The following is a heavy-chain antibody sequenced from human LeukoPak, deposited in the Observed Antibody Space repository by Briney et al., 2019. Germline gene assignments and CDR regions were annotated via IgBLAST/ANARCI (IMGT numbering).Heavy chain of an antibody. D-gene: IGHD4-17*01. J-gene: IGHJ4*02. CDR1: GXSFTNSW. CDR2: IYPGDSDT. CDR3: ARGSTVTTVDY. V-gene: IGHV5-51*01. Sequence: GESLKISCKGSGXSFTNSWTGWVRQMPGKGLEWMGIIYPGDSDTRYSPSFQGQVTISADKTISTAYLQWSSLKASDTAMYYCARGSTVTTVDYWGQGTLVTVSS.